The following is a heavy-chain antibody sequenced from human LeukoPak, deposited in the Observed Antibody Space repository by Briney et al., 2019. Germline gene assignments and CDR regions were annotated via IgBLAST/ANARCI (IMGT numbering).Heavy chain of an antibody. V-gene: IGHV1-69*13. CDR2: IIPIFGTA. D-gene: IGHD3-22*01. J-gene: IGHJ5*02. Sequence: GASVKVSCKASGGTFSSYAISWVRQAPGQGLEWMGGIIPIFGTANYAQKFQGRVTITADEPTSTAYMELSSLRSEDTAVYHCASPQVGSGYYYALKTWGQGTLVTVSS. CDR1: GGTFSSYA. CDR3: ASPQVGSGYYYALKT.